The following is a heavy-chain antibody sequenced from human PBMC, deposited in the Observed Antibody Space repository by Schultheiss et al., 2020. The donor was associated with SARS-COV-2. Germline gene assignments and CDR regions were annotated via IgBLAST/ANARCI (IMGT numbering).Heavy chain of an antibody. Sequence: SQTLSLTCTVSGGSISSSSYYWSWTRQPPGKGLEWIGEINHSGSTNYNPSLKSRVTISVDTSKNQFSLKLSSVTAADTAVYYCARSRYYDSSGYLVRRYNWFDPWGQGTLVTVSS. V-gene: IGHV4-39*07. CDR2: INHSGST. CDR3: ARSRYYDSSGYLVRRYNWFDP. CDR1: GGSISSSSYY. D-gene: IGHD3-22*01. J-gene: IGHJ5*02.